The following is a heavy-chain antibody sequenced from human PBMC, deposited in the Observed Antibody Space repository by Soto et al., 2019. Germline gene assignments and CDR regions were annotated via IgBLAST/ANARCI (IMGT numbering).Heavy chain of an antibody. CDR3: ARARRWVSTGYWEFDY. J-gene: IGHJ4*02. D-gene: IGHD3-9*01. V-gene: IGHV1-18*04. CDR2: INPYNGHT. Sequence: QVQLVQSGAEVKKPGASVEVSCKASGYTFSSYGINWVRQAPGQGLEWMGWINPYNGHTNHAQEFQDRVTMTTDTSTTTAYMELRGLRSDDTAVYYCARARRWVSTGYWEFDYWGQGTLVTVSS. CDR1: GYTFSSYG.